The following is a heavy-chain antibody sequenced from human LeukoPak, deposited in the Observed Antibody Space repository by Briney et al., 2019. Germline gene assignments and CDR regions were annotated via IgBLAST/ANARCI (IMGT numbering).Heavy chain of an antibody. CDR2: IYTSGYT. CDR3: ARRHRSGYYSDAFDI. CDR1: GDSLSTSY. J-gene: IGHJ3*02. V-gene: IGHV4-4*07. Sequence: KASETLSLTCTVSGDSLSTSYWSWVRQPAGKGLEWIGRIYTSGYTNYNPSLRSRVTISIDTSKNQFSLRLNSVTAADTAVYYCARRHRSGYYSDAFDIWGQGTMVTVSS. D-gene: IGHD3-3*01.